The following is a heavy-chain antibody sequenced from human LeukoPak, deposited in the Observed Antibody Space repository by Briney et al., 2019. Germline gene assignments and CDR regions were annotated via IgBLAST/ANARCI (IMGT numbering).Heavy chain of an antibody. CDR1: GFSFSSYS. Sequence: PGGSLRLSCAASGFSFSSYSMNWVSQAPGNGLEWVSSISSSSSYIYYADSVKGRFTISRDNAKNSLYLQMNSLRAEDTAVCYRGSARDGVVVAGREGNFDYWGQGTLVTVSS. V-gene: IGHV3-21*01. J-gene: IGHJ4*02. CDR3: GSARDGVVVAGREGNFDY. CDR2: ISSSSSYI. D-gene: IGHD2-15*01.